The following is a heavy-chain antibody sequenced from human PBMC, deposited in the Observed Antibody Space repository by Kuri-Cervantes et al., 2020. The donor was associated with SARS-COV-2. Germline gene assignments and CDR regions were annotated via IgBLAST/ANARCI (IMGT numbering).Heavy chain of an antibody. J-gene: IGHJ3*02. D-gene: IGHD6-19*01. CDR3: AREPDSSGWYGDDAFDT. CDR1: GFTFDDYG. Sequence: GESLKISCAASGFTFDDYGMSWVRQAPGKGLEWVSGINWNGGSTGYADSVKGRFTISRDNAKNSLSLQMNSLRADDTAVYFCAREPDSSGWYGDDAFDTWGLGTMVTVSS. V-gene: IGHV3-20*04. CDR2: INWNGGST.